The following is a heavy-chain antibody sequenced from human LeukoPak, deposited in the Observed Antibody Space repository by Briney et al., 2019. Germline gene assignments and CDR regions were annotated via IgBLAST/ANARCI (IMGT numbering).Heavy chain of an antibody. Sequence: SETLSLTCAVSGASISSSNYYWGWVRQSPGKGLEWIGNIYSSGNTYYNASLKSRVTMYIDTSKNQFSLKLSSVTAADTAVYYCARRPRRGGSYSNWFDPWGQGTLVTVSS. CDR1: GASISSSNYY. V-gene: IGHV4-39*01. CDR3: ARRPRRGGSYSNWFDP. D-gene: IGHD1-26*01. J-gene: IGHJ5*02. CDR2: IYSSGNT.